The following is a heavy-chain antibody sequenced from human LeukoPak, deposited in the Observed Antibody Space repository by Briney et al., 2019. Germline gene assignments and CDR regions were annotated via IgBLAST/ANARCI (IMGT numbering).Heavy chain of an antibody. Sequence: GGSLRLSCAASGFTFSSYWMTWVRQTPGKGLEWVANIKEDGGEQNYVDSVEGRFTISRDNTKNSVFLQMNSLRAEDTAIYYCARDRAVAGLFDNWGQGTLVTVSS. CDR2: IKEDGGEQ. D-gene: IGHD6-19*01. J-gene: IGHJ4*02. V-gene: IGHV3-7*01. CDR1: GFTFSSYW. CDR3: ARDRAVAGLFDN.